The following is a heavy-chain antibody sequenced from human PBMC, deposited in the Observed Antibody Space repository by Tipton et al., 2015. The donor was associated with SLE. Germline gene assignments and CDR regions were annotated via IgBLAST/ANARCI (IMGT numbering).Heavy chain of an antibody. CDR2: IYYSGST. V-gene: IGHV4-59*08. Sequence: TLSLTCTVSGGSISSHYWSWIRQPPGKGLEWIGYIYYSGSTYYNPSLKSRVTISVDTSKNQFSLKLSSVTAAGTAVYYCARAQTIFGVVIVGWFDPWGQGTLVTVSS. CDR3: ARAQTIFGVVIVGWFDP. CDR1: GGSISSHY. J-gene: IGHJ5*02. D-gene: IGHD3-3*01.